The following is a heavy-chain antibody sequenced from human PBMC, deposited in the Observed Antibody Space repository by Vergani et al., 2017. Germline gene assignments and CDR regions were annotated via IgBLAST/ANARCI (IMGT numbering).Heavy chain of an antibody. CDR3: VRRVGSWYFFDY. CDR1: GFTFSRYW. D-gene: IGHD6-13*01. V-gene: IGHV3-7*01. CDR2: IKQDGSGK. Sequence: EVQLVESGGGLVQPGGSLRLSCAASGFTFSRYWMAWVRQAPGKGLEWVANIKQDGSGKYYVDSVKGRFTISRDNSKNTLYLQMSSLRPEDTAVYFCVRRVGSWYFFDYWGQGTLVTVSS. J-gene: IGHJ4*02.